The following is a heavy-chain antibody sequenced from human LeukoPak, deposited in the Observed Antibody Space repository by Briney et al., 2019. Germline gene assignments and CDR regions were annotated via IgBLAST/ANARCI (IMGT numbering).Heavy chain of an antibody. CDR1: GGTFSSYS. J-gene: IGHJ4*02. CDR2: ITPNLAIT. CDR3: ARDSALRCSSTSCYFDY. D-gene: IGHD2-2*01. Sequence: SVKVSCKASGGTFSSYSISWVRQAPGQGPEWLGRITPNLAITDYAQKFRGRVTLTADKSASTVYMELGSLTSEDTAAYYCARDSALRCSSTSCYFDYWGQGTLVTVSS. V-gene: IGHV1-69*04.